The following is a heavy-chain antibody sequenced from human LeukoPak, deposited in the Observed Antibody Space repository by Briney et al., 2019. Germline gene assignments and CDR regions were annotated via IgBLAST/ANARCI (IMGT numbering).Heavy chain of an antibody. Sequence: PGGSLRLSCAASGFTFTSYAMTWVRQAPGKGLESVSSISGSGGSTYYADSVKGRFTISRDNSKNTLYLQMNSLRAEDTAVYYCARDRSGSYYEPFDCWGQGSLVTVSS. CDR2: ISGSGGST. CDR1: GFTFTSYA. D-gene: IGHD3-10*01. CDR3: ARDRSGSYYEPFDC. J-gene: IGHJ4*02. V-gene: IGHV3-23*01.